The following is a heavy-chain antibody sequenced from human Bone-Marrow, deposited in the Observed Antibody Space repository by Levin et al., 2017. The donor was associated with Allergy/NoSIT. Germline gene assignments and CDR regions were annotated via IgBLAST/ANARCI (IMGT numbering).Heavy chain of an antibody. CDR1: GGSISSGGYY. CDR3: ARDFLGRYYYGSGSPNDAFDS. V-gene: IGHV4-31*03. CDR2: IYYSGST. D-gene: IGHD3-10*01. J-gene: IGHJ3*02. Sequence: SETLSLTCTVSGGSISSGGYYWSWIRQHPGKGLEWIGYIYYSGSTYYNPSLKSRVTISVDTSKNQFSLKLSSVTAADTAVYYCARDFLGRYYYGSGSPNDAFDSWGQGTMVTVSS.